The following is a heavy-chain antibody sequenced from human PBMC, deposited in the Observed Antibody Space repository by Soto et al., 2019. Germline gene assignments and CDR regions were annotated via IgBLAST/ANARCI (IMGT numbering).Heavy chain of an antibody. Sequence: GSLRLSCAASGFTFSSYGMHWVRQAPGKGLEWVAVISYDGSNKFYADSVRGRFTISRDNSKNTLYLQMNSLRAEDTAVYYCAKDRGYSSSWHYYFDYWGQGTLVTVSS. CDR2: ISYDGSNK. J-gene: IGHJ4*02. D-gene: IGHD6-13*01. CDR1: GFTFSSYG. V-gene: IGHV3-30*18. CDR3: AKDRGYSSSWHYYFDY.